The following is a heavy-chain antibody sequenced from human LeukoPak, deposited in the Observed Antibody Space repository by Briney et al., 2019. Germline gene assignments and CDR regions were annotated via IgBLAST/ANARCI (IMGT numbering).Heavy chain of an antibody. Sequence: SETLSLTCTVSGGSISSYYWSWIRQPAGKGQVWIGRIYTSGSTNYNPSLKSRVTMSVDTSKNQFSLKLSSVTAADTAVYYCARAPSAGSYSFYYFDYWGQGTLVTVSS. CDR3: ARAPSAGSYSFYYFDY. CDR1: GGSISSYY. CDR2: IYTSGST. V-gene: IGHV4-4*07. J-gene: IGHJ4*02. D-gene: IGHD3-10*01.